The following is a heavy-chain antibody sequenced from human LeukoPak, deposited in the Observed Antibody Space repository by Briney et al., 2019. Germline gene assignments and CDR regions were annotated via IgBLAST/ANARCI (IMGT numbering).Heavy chain of an antibody. J-gene: IGHJ4*02. CDR1: GYTFTSYD. CDR2: MNPNSGNT. V-gene: IGHV1-8*03. Sequence: ASVKVSCKASGYTFTSYDINWVRQATGQGLEWLGWMNPNSGNTGYAQKFRGRVTITRNTSISTAYMELNSLRSEDTAVYYCARVRDDSSCYRSLEYWGQGTLVTVSS. D-gene: IGHD3-22*01. CDR3: ARVRDDSSCYRSLEY.